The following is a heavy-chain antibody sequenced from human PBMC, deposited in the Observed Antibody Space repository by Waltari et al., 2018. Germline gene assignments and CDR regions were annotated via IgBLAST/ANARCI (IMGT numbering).Heavy chain of an antibody. CDR2: IYPGDSDT. CDR1: GYGFTSYW. CDR3: ARSEAAAGLYYYYGMDV. V-gene: IGHV5-51*03. J-gene: IGHJ6*02. D-gene: IGHD6-13*01. Sequence: EVQLVQSGAEVKKPGESLKISCQGSGYGFTSYWIAWVRPLPGKGLEWMGIIYPGDSDTRYSPSFQGQVTISADKSISTAYLQWSSPKASDTAMYYCARSEAAAGLYYYYGMDVWGQGTTVTVSS.